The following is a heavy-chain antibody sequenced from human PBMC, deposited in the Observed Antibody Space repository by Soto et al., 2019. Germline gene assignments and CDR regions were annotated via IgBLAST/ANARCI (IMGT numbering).Heavy chain of an antibody. CDR2: IIGSGGGT. D-gene: IGHD2-21*01. V-gene: IGHV3-23*01. J-gene: IGHJ3*01. CDR1: GFTFTSFA. CDR3: ARDLRIVVGAPFDV. Sequence: PGGSLRLSCAVSGFTFTSFAMAWVRQGPGKGLEWVSAIIGSGGGTYYAASVKGRFTISRDNSRSMVFLQMNSLRAEDTAVYFCARDLRIVVGAPFDVWGQGTVVTVSS.